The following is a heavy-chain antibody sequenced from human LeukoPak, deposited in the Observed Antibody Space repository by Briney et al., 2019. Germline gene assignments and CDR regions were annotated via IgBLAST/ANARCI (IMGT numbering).Heavy chain of an antibody. D-gene: IGHD6-19*01. CDR1: GFTFDSHA. J-gene: IGHJ4*02. CDR2: ISGSGAST. CDR3: AKPPVAASGVYYFDY. Sequence: GGSLRLSCAASGFTFDSHAIGWVRQAPGKGLEWVSAISGSGASTYYADSVKGRFTISRDNSKNTLYLQMDSLRAEDTAVYYCAKPPVAASGVYYFDYWGQGTLVTVSS. V-gene: IGHV3-23*01.